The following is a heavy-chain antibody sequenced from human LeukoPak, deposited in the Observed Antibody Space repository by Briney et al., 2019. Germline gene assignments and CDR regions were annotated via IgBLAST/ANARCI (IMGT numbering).Heavy chain of an antibody. CDR1: GYTFTGYY. J-gene: IGHJ4*02. D-gene: IGHD3-22*01. V-gene: IGHV1-2*02. Sequence: ASVKVSCKASGYTFTGYYMHWVRQAPGQGLEWMGWINPNSGGTNYAQKFQGRVTLTRDTSISTAYMELSSLRSEDTAVYYCARAAPTYYDSSGYFRFDYWGQGTLVTVSS. CDR2: INPNSGGT. CDR3: ARAAPTYYDSSGYFRFDY.